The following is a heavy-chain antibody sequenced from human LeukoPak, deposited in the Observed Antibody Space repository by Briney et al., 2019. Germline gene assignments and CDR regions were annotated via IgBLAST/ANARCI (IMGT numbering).Heavy chain of an antibody. D-gene: IGHD4-17*01. CDR2: IHSRGSTT. V-gene: IGHV3-11*01. J-gene: IGHJ4*02. CDR3: ARDYPLAYGVPGEASSDY. Sequence: GGSLRLSCAASGFTFTDYYMSWIRQAPGKGLEWISYIHSRGSTTYYADSVKGRFTISKNSLFLQMNSLRVEDTAVYYCARDYPLAYGVPGEASSDYWGQGTLVTVSS. CDR1: GFTFTDYY.